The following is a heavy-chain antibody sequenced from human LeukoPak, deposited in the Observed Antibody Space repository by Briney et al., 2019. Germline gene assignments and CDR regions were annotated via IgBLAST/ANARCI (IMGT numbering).Heavy chain of an antibody. CDR3: AREGKEMGATTYDAFDI. CDR1: GGSISSSSYY. D-gene: IGHD1-26*01. V-gene: IGHV4-39*07. Sequence: SETLSLTCTVSGGSISSSSYYWGWIRQPPGKGLEWIGSIYYSGSTYYNPSLKSRVTISVDTSKNQFSLKLSSVTAADTAVYYCAREGKEMGATTYDAFDIWGQGTMVTVSS. CDR2: IYYSGST. J-gene: IGHJ3*02.